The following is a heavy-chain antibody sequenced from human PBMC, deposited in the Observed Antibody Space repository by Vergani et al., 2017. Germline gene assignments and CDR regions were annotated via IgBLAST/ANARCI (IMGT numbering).Heavy chain of an antibody. CDR3: ARYGYSSSSGNWFDP. CDR1: GCSISSGSYY. D-gene: IGHD6-13*01. Sequence: QVQLQESGPGLVKPSQTLSLTCTVSGCSISSGSYYWSWIRQPAGKGLEWIGRIYTSGSTNYNPSLKSRVTISVDTSKNQFSLKLSSVTAADTAVYYCARYGYSSSSGNWFDPWGQGTLVTVSS. J-gene: IGHJ5*02. CDR2: IYTSGST. V-gene: IGHV4-61*02.